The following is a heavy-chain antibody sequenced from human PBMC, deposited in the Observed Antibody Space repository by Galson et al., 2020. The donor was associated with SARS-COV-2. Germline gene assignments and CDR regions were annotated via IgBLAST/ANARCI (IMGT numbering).Heavy chain of an antibody. CDR1: GGSISSGGYS. V-gene: IGHV4-30-4*07. CDR3: ARDNYDSSGYYLPFDY. J-gene: IGHJ4*02. Sequence: SETLSLTCAVSGGSISSGGYSWSWIRQPPGKGLEWIGYIYYSGSTYYNPSLKSRVTISVDTSKNQFSLKLSSVTAADTAVYYCARDNYDSSGYYLPFDYWGQGTLVTVSS. CDR2: IYYSGST. D-gene: IGHD3-22*01.